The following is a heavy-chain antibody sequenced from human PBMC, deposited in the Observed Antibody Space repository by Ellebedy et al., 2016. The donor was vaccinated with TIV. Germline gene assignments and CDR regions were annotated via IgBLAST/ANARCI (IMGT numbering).Heavy chain of an antibody. CDR3: AKEIGGGGSY. D-gene: IGHD3-10*01. V-gene: IGHV3-7*01. Sequence: GGSLRLXCAASGLTFSNYWMSWVRQAPGKGLEWVANIKQDGSEKYYVDSVKGRFSISRDNAKNSLYLQMDSLRAEDTAVYYCAKEIGGGGSYWGQGTLVTVSS. CDR2: IKQDGSEK. J-gene: IGHJ4*02. CDR1: GLTFSNYW.